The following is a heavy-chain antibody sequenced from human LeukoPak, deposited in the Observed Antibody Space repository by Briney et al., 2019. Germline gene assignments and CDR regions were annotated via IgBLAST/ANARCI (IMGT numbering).Heavy chain of an antibody. V-gene: IGHV3-21*01. CDR1: GFTFSSYS. CDR2: ISSSSSYI. D-gene: IGHD6-13*01. J-gene: IGHJ4*02. Sequence: PGGSLRLSCAASGFTFSSYSMNWVRQAPGKGLEWVSSISSSSSYIYYADSVKGRFTISRENAKNSLYLQMNSLRAGDTAVYYCARGGRGSSWFDNWGQGTLVTVSS. CDR3: ARGGRGSSWFDN.